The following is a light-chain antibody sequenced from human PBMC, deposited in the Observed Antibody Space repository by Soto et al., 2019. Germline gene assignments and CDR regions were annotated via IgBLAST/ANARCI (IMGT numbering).Light chain of an antibody. J-gene: IGKJ2*01. V-gene: IGKV3-15*01. CDR3: QQYDNWPHT. CDR2: GAS. CDR1: QSVSSN. Sequence: EKALTQSPVTLSLSPGERATLSCRASQSVSSNLAWYQQRPGQAPRLLIYGASTRATGVPATFSGSGSGTDLTLTISSLQSGDFAVYYCQQYDNWPHTCGQGTKLEIK.